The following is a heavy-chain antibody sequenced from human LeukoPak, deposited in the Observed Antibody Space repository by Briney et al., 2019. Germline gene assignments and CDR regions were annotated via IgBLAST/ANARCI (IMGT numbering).Heavy chain of an antibody. Sequence: GGSLRLSCAASGFTFSNFAMSWVRQAPGKGLEWVSSISASGGTTYYADSVKGRFTISRDNAKNSLYLQMNSLRAEDTAVYYCARDQDVVVPAATSDYYYYYYMDVWGKGTTVTISS. CDR1: GFTFSNFA. J-gene: IGHJ6*03. V-gene: IGHV3-23*01. CDR3: ARDQDVVVPAATSDYYYYYYMDV. D-gene: IGHD2-2*01. CDR2: ISASGGTT.